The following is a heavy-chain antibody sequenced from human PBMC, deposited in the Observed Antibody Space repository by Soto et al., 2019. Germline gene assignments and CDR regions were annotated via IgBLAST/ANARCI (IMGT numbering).Heavy chain of an antibody. J-gene: IGHJ5*02. D-gene: IGHD6-13*01. CDR1: GYTFTGYY. CDR3: ARLVAAAGTPWFDP. CDR2: INPNSGGT. Sequence: EASVKVSCKASGYTFTGYYMHWVRQAPGQGLEWMGWINPNSGGTNYAQKFQGWVTVTRDTSISTAYMELSRLRSDDTAVYYCARLVAAAGTPWFDPWGQGTLVTVSS. V-gene: IGHV1-2*04.